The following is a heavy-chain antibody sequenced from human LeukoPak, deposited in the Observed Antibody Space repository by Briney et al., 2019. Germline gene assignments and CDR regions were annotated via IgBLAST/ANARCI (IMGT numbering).Heavy chain of an antibody. V-gene: IGHV1-18*01. J-gene: IGHJ4*02. CDR1: GYTFTSYA. CDR3: ARGGGYDSSFDY. CDR2: ISADNGNT. D-gene: IGHD3-22*01. Sequence: ASVKVSCKASGYTFTSYAISWVRQAPGQGLEWMGWISADNGNTDYAQRFQGRVTMTTDTSTSTAYMELRSLRSDDTAVYYCARGGGYDSSFDYWGQGTLVTVYS.